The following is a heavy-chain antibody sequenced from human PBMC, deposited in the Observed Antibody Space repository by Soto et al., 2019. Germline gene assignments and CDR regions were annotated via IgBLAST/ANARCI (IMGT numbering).Heavy chain of an antibody. CDR2: IRQDGSEK. D-gene: IGHD6-6*01. CDR3: ARARTLTSNSFRFSDY. V-gene: IGHV3-7*01. CDR1: GFTFSSYW. J-gene: IGHJ4*02. Sequence: GGSLRLSCAASGFTFSSYWMSWVRQAPGKGLEWVANIRQDGSEKYHVDSVKGRFTISRDNAKNSLYLQMNSLRAEDTAVYYCARARTLTSNSFRFSDYWGQGPLVTVSS.